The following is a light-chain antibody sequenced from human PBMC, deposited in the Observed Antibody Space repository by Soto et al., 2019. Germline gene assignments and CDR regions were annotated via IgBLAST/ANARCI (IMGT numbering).Light chain of an antibody. V-gene: IGLV1-47*02. Sequence: QSVLTQPPSASGTAGQGVTISCSGGDSNIGSNSVYWYQHLPRTAPKLLIYYNNQRPSGVPDRFAGSRSGTSASLAIVGLRSEDEAVYYCAAWDASLSACVSGNGTKVTVL. J-gene: IGLJ1*01. CDR3: AAWDASLSACV. CDR2: YNN. CDR1: DSNIGSNS.